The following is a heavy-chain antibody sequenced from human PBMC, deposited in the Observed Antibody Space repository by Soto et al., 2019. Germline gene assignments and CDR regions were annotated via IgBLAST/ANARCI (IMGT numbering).Heavy chain of an antibody. CDR1: GFTFSSYW. CDR2: IKQDGSEK. D-gene: IGHD3-3*01. V-gene: IGHV3-7*01. J-gene: IGHJ4*02. CDR3: ARGVEYYDFWSGYSNFDY. Sequence: EVQLVESGGGLVQPGGSLRLSCAASGFTFSSYWMSWVRQAPGKGLEWVANIKQDGSEKYYVDSVKGRFTISRDNAKNSLDLQMNSLRAEDTAVYYCARGVEYYDFWSGYSNFDYWGQGTLVTVSS.